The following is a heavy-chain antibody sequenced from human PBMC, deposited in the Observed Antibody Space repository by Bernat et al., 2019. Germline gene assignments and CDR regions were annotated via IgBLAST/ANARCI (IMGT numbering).Heavy chain of an antibody. Sequence: QVQLVQSGAEVKKPGASVKVSCKASGYTFTGYYMHWVRQAPGQGLEWMGWINPNSGDTNYAQKLQGRVTMTTDTSTSTAYMELRSLRSDDTAVYYCARDGTGIVGSPNYWGQGTLVTVSS. V-gene: IGHV1-2*02. CDR3: ARDGTGIVGSPNY. J-gene: IGHJ4*02. CDR2: INPNSGDT. D-gene: IGHD1-26*01. CDR1: GYTFTGYY.